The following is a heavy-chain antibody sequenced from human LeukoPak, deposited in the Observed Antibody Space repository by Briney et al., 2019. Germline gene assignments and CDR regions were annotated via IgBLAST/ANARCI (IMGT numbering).Heavy chain of an antibody. J-gene: IGHJ3*02. CDR2: ISSHGHNQ. D-gene: IGHD3-16*02. CDR1: GFTFSTSV. V-gene: IGHV3-30-3*01. Sequence: PGGCLRLSCAASGFTFSTSVIHWVRQAPGRRVEWESVISSHGHNQYYADSVKGRFLVSRDNSKSTQYLQINSLKDDDTATYYCAMERGVLDAFDILGRGTVVTVFS. CDR3: AMERGVLDAFDI.